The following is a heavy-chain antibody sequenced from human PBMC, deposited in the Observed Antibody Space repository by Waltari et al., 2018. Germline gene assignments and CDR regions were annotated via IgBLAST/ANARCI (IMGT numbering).Heavy chain of an antibody. D-gene: IGHD3-16*01. CDR1: GDTFSRYA. CDR2: SVPSFGTA. V-gene: IGHV1-69*08. Sequence: QVQLVQSGAEVKKPGSSVKVSCKASGDTFSRYAISWVRQVPGQGLEWMGTSVPSFGTANYARKFQGRVTLTADKSTSTAYMELNSLTFEDTAIYFCARDTWGSNHYFEFWGQGTLVTVSS. CDR3: ARDTWGSNHYFEF. J-gene: IGHJ4*02.